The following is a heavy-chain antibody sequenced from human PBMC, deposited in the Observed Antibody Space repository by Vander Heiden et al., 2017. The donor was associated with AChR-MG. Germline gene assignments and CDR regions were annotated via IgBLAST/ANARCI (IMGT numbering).Heavy chain of an antibody. D-gene: IGHD2-15*01. CDR2: IWYDGSNK. CDR1: GFTFSTYG. Sequence: QVQLVESGGGVVQPGSSLRLSCAAPGFTFSTYGMHWVRQAPGKGLEWVAFIWYDGSNKYYADSVKGRFTISRDNSKNTLYLQMNSLRAEDTAVYYCARTLGYCSGGSCSRALDYWGQGTLVTVSS. CDR3: ARTLGYCSGGSCSRALDY. V-gene: IGHV3-33*01. J-gene: IGHJ4*02.